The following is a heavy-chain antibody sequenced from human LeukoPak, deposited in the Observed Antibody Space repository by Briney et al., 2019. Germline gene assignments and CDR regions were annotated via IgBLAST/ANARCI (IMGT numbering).Heavy chain of an antibody. CDR1: GGSISSGGYY. CDR3: ARGLRGIGELLSWFDP. Sequence: SETLSLTCTVSGGSISSGGYYWSWIRQPPGKGLEWIGYIYHSGSTYYNPSLKSRVTISVDRSKNQFSLKLSSVTAADTAVYYCARGLRGIGELLSWFDPWGQGTLVTVSS. J-gene: IGHJ5*02. V-gene: IGHV4-30-2*01. CDR2: IYHSGST. D-gene: IGHD3-10*01.